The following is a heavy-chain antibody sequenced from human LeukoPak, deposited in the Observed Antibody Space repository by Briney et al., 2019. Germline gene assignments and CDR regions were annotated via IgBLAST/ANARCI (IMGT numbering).Heavy chain of an antibody. V-gene: IGHV3-53*01. CDR2: IYTDGST. J-gene: IGHJ4*02. CDR3: AKLLYYYDSSQPY. Sequence: GGSLRLSCAASGFTVSSHYMSWFRQAPGMGLEWVSAIYTDGSTYYTDSVKGRFTISRDNFKNTLFLQMNTLRAEDTAVYYCAKLLYYYDSSQPYWGQGTLVTVSS. D-gene: IGHD3-22*01. CDR1: GFTVSSHY.